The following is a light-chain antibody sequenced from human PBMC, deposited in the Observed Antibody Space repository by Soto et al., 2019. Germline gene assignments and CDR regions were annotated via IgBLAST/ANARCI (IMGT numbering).Light chain of an antibody. Sequence: QSALTQDASVSGSPGQSITISCTGTSSDVGGYNYVSWYQQHPGKAPKLMIYDVFTRPSGVSNRFSGSKSGNTASLTISALQAEDEADYYCTLWTSTSTYVFGSGTKVTVL. J-gene: IGLJ1*01. CDR2: DVF. CDR1: SSDVGGYNY. CDR3: TLWTSTSTYV. V-gene: IGLV2-14*03.